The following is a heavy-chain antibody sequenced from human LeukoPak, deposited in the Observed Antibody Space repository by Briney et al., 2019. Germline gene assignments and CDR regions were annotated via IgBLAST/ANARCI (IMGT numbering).Heavy chain of an antibody. V-gene: IGHV1-2*02. CDR2: INPNSGGT. CDR3: ARDQPSDYYVSSGEYAFDI. D-gene: IGHD3-22*01. J-gene: IGHJ3*02. Sequence: ASVKVSCKASGYTFTGYYMHWVRQAPGQGLEWMGWINPNSGGTNYAQKFQGRVTMTRDTSISTAYMELSRLRSDDTAVYYCARDQPSDYYVSSGEYAFDIWGQGTMVTVSS. CDR1: GYTFTGYY.